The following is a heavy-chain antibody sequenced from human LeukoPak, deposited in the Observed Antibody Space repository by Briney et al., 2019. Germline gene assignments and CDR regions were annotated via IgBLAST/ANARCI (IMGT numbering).Heavy chain of an antibody. CDR2: IWAEGTNS. CDR3: SKDAQKGIDYSNSLDK. V-gene: IGHV3-33*07. D-gene: IGHD4-11*01. Sequence: PRGSLRLSSATPRYTFTQNATCSVRESPGKGRERVAVIWAEGTNSYYGVPVKGRFTISRVNFQRTEYLQMNSLRAEDTADYYFSKDAQKGIDYSNSLDKWGQGALVTVSS. CDR1: RYTFTQNA. J-gene: IGHJ4*02.